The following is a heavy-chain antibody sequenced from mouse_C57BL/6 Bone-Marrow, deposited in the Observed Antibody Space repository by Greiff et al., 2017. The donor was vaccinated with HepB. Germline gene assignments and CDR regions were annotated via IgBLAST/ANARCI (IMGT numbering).Heavy chain of an antibody. J-gene: IGHJ2*01. Sequence: DVHLVESGGDLVKPGGSLKLSCAASGFTFSSYGMSWVRQTPDKRLEWVATISSGGSYTYYPDSVKGRFTISRDNAKNTLYLQMSSLKSEDTAMYYCARGGGNFYYFYYWGQGTTLTVSS. CDR1: GFTFSSYG. CDR2: ISSGGSYT. V-gene: IGHV5-6*01. CDR3: ARGGGNFYYFYY. D-gene: IGHD2-1*01.